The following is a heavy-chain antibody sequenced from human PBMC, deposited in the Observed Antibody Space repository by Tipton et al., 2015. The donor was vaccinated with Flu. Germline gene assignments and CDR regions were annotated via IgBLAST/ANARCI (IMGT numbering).Heavy chain of an antibody. CDR3: ARDYYGSGNFPGSSDS. CDR2: IIPILHIA. D-gene: IGHD3-10*01. Sequence: QLVQSGAEVKKPGSSVKVSCKASGGAFSSYAISWVRQAPGQGLEWMGRIIPILHIASYAQKFQGRLTITTDKSTSTAYMELTSLRSGDTAVYFCARDYYGSGNFPGSSDSWGQGTLVTVSS. CDR1: GGAFSSYA. J-gene: IGHJ4*02. V-gene: IGHV1-69*09.